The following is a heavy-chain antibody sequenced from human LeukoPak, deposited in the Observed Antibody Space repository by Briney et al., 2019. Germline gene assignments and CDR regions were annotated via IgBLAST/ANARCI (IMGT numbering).Heavy chain of an antibody. CDR3: AKARGRWELLRYFDY. V-gene: IGHV3-9*03. Sequence: GGSLRLSCAASGFTFDDYAMHWARQAPGKGLEWVSGISWNSGSIGYADSVKGRFTISRDNAKNSLYLQMNSLRAEDMALYYCAKARGRWELLRYFDYWGQGTLVTVSS. J-gene: IGHJ4*02. CDR1: GFTFDDYA. D-gene: IGHD1-26*01. CDR2: ISWNSGSI.